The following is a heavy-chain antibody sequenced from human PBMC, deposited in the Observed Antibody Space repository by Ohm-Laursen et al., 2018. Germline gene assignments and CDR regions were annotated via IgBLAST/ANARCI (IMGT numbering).Heavy chain of an antibody. CDR3: ARGGYCSGGSCYRYYYYGMDV. CDR2: ISAYNGNT. CDR1: GYTFFNHG. Sequence: GSSVKVSCKASGYTFFNHGIIWVRQAPGQGLEWMGGISAYNGNTNYEQKLQGRVTMTTDTSTSTAYMELRSLRSDDTAVYYCARGGYCSGGSCYRYYYYGMDVWGQGTTVTVSS. J-gene: IGHJ6*02. V-gene: IGHV1-18*01. D-gene: IGHD2-15*01.